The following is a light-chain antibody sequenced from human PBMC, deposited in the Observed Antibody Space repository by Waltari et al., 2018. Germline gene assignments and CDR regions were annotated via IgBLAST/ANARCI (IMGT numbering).Light chain of an antibody. Sequence: EIVMTQSPATLSVSPGERATLSCRVSQSVSGNLAGYQKNPGQAPRLLIYGASTRATGIPARFRGSTSRTEFTLTISSLQSEDSAVYYSQQYYDWRRVTFGQGTRLEIK. CDR2: GAS. CDR3: QQYYDWRRVT. CDR1: QSVSGN. V-gene: IGKV3D-15*01. J-gene: IGKJ5*01.